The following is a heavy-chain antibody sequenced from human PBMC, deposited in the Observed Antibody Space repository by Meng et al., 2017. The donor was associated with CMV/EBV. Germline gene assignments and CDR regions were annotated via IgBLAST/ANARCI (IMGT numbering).Heavy chain of an antibody. V-gene: IGHV1-8*02. CDR3: ARGRYNYGFWGRSQESYFDY. CDR2: MNPNSGNT. D-gene: IGHD3-3*01. CDR1: GYTFISYD. Sequence: ASVKVSCKASGYTFISYDINWVRQATGQGLGWMGWMNPNSGNTGYAKKFQGRVTMTRNTSISTANLKLNSLRSEDTAVYYCARGRYNYGFWGRSQESYFDYWGQGTLVTVSS. J-gene: IGHJ4*02.